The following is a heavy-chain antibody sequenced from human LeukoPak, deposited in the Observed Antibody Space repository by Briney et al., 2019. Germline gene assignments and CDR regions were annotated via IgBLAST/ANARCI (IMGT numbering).Heavy chain of an antibody. CDR3: AREGIGAFDI. D-gene: IGHD2-15*01. CDR2: ISSSSSYI. J-gene: IGHJ3*02. Sequence: GGSLRLSCAASRFTFSSYNMNWVRQAPGKGLEWVSSISSSSSYIYYADSVKGRFTISRDNAKNSLSLQMNSLRAEDTAVYYCAREGIGAFDIWGHGTMVTVSS. V-gene: IGHV3-21*01. CDR1: RFTFSSYN.